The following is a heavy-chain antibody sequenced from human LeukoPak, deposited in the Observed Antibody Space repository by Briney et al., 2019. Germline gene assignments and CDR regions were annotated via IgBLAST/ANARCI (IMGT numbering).Heavy chain of an antibody. CDR3: ANLLTPYDYVWGSYRTFDY. D-gene: IGHD3-16*02. CDR1: GFTFSSYA. J-gene: IGHJ4*02. CDR2: ISGSGGST. Sequence: GRSLRLSCAASGFTFSSYAMSWVRQAPGKGLEWVSAISGSGGSTYYADSVKGRFTISRDNSKNTLYLQMNSLRAEDTAVYYCANLLTPYDYVWGSYRTFDYWGQGTLVTVSS. V-gene: IGHV3-23*01.